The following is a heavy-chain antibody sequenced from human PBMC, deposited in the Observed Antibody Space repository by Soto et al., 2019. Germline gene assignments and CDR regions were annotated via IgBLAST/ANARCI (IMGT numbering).Heavy chain of an antibody. D-gene: IGHD1-1*01. J-gene: IGHJ5*02. Sequence: LSLTCTVSGDSMNSGDYYWSWIRQPPGKGLEWIGYIFYSGSTYYNPSLKSRVTIPGDMSKNQFSLNLRSVTAADTAVYFCARDWVHERWLDPWGQGALVTVSS. CDR1: GDSMNSGDYY. CDR2: IFYSGST. V-gene: IGHV4-30-4*01. CDR3: ARDWVHERWLDP.